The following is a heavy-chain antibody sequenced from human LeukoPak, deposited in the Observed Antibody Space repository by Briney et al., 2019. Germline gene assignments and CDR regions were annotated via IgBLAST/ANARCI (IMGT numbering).Heavy chain of an antibody. CDR2: ISSNGSNI. V-gene: IGHV3-11*04. CDR3: ARSPYYDFWSGYLDAFDV. D-gene: IGHD3-3*01. CDR1: GFTFSDYY. J-gene: IGHJ3*01. Sequence: PGGSLRLSCAASGFTFSDYYMSWIRQAPGKGLEWVSYISSNGSNIYYADSVKGRFTISRDNAKNSLYLQMKSLRAEDTAVYYCARSPYYDFWSGYLDAFDVWGQGTMVTVSS.